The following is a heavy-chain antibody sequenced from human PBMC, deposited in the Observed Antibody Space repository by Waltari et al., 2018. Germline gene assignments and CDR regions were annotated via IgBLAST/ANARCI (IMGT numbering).Heavy chain of an antibody. Sequence: QVQLSQSGPEVRQPGASVKVSCEVHGYSFTDYDINWVRQAPGQGFGGMGWMNPNSGNTGYAQKFQGRVTMTMNTPTSRAYIELRDLGSDDTAVYYCTGRREFFGPDYWGQGSLVTVSA. D-gene: IGHD3-3*01. CDR1: GYSFTDYD. J-gene: IGHJ4*02. V-gene: IGHV1-8*01. CDR3: TGRREFFGPDY. CDR2: MNPNSGNT.